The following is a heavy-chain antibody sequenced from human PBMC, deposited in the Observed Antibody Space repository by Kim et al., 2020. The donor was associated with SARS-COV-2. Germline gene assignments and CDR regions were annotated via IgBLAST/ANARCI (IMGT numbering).Heavy chain of an antibody. Sequence: KFQGRGTITADESTSTAYMELSSLRSEDTAVYYCARGSVVPAAMLNAFDIWGQGTMVTVSS. J-gene: IGHJ3*02. V-gene: IGHV1-69*01. D-gene: IGHD2-2*01. CDR3: ARGSVVPAAMLNAFDI.